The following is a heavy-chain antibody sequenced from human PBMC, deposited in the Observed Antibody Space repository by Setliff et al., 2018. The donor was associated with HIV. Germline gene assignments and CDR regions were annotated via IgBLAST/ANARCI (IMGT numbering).Heavy chain of an antibody. Sequence: QPGGSLRLSCAASGFTFSNYGMHWVRQAPGKGLEWVAVIWYDANNKYYADSVKGRFTISRDNSKNTLYLQMNSLRAEDTAVYYCAKDKGQKYADYWGQGTMVTVSS. V-gene: IGHV3-33*06. CDR3: AKDKGQKYADY. CDR1: GFTFSNYG. D-gene: IGHD3-10*01. CDR2: IWYDANNK. J-gene: IGHJ4*02.